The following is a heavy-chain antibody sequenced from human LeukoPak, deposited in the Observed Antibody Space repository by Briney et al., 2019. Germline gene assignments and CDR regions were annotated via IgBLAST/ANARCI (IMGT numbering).Heavy chain of an antibody. V-gene: IGHV4-39*01. CDR3: ARRPYNNYQGYFDY. CDR1: GGSISSSSYY. CDR2: IYHSGST. J-gene: IGHJ4*02. D-gene: IGHD4-11*01. Sequence: PSETLSLTCTVSGGSISSSSYYWGWIRQPPGKGLEWIGSIYHSGSTYYNPSLKSRVTISVDTSKNQFSLKLSSVTAADTAVYYCARRPYNNYQGYFDYWGQGTLVTVSS.